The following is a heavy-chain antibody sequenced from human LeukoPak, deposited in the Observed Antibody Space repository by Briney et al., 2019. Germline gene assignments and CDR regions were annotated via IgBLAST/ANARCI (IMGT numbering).Heavy chain of an antibody. CDR2: ISYDGSNK. Sequence: GRSLRLPCAASGFTFSSYAMHWVRQAPGKGLEWVAVISYDGSNKYYADSVKGRFTISRDNSKNTLYLQMNSLRAEDTAVYYCARRYGDYLLDYWGQGTLVTVSS. D-gene: IGHD4-17*01. V-gene: IGHV3-30*04. CDR1: GFTFSSYA. CDR3: ARRYGDYLLDY. J-gene: IGHJ4*02.